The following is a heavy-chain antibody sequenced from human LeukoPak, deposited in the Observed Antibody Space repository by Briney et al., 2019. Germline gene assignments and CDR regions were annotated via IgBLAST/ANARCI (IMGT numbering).Heavy chain of an antibody. V-gene: IGHV3-9*03. CDR2: ISWNSGSI. D-gene: IGHD4/OR15-4a*01. J-gene: IGHJ3*02. Sequence: GGSLRLSCAASGFTFDDYAMHWVRQAPGEGLEWVSGISWNSGSIGYADSVKGRFTISRDNAKNSLYLQMNSLRAEDMALYYCAKVGTYDAGAFDIWGQGTMVTVPS. CDR1: GFTFDDYA. CDR3: AKVGTYDAGAFDI.